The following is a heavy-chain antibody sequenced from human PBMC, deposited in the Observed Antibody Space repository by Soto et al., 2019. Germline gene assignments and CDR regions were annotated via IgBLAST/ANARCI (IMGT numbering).Heavy chain of an antibody. CDR1: GFTFSSYA. CDR2: ISGSGGST. V-gene: IGHV3-23*01. Sequence: EVQLLESGGGLVQPGGSLRLSCAASGFTFSSYAMSWVRQAPGKGLEWVSAISGSGGSTYYADSVKGRFTISRDNSKNTLYMQMNRLRDDDTAVYYCAKDRGFLDNYYYYYGMDVWGQGTTVTVSS. CDR3: AKDRGFLDNYYYYYGMDV. D-gene: IGHD3-3*01. J-gene: IGHJ6*02.